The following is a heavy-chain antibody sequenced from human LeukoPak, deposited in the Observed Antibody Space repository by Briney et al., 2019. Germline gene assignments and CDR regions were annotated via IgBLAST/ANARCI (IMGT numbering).Heavy chain of an antibody. V-gene: IGHV4-4*02. D-gene: IGHD6-13*01. J-gene: IGHJ4*02. CDR3: ARDGSSSWYYFDY. CDR1: GGSISSSNW. Sequence: PSGTLSLTCAVSGGSISSSNWWSWVRQPPGKGLEWIGEIYHSGSTNYNPSLKSRVTISVDTSKNQFSLKLSSVTAADTAVYYCARDGSSSWYYFDYWGQGTLVTVSS. CDR2: IYHSGST.